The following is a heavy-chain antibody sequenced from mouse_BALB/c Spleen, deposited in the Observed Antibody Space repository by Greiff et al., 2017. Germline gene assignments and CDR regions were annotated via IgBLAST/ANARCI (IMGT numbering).Heavy chain of an antibody. CDR2: IDPENGDT. CDR1: GFNIKDYY. J-gene: IGHJ4*01. D-gene: IGHD2-14*01. V-gene: IGHV14-4*02. Sequence: VQLQQSGAELVRSGASVKLSCTASGFNIKDYYMHWVKQRPEQGLEWIGWIDPENGDTEYAPKFQGKATMTADTSSNTAYLQLSSLTSEDTAVYYCNRYDEYYYAMDYWGQGTSVTVSS. CDR3: NRYDEYYYAMDY.